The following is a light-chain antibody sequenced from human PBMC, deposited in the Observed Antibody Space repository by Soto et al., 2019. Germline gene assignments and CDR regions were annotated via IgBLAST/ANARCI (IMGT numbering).Light chain of an antibody. CDR3: QQRSNWLT. Sequence: EIMITQSPATPSVSPGERDTPSCRASQSVSSYLAWYQQKPGQAPRLLIYDASNRATGIPARFSGSGSGTDFTLTISSLEPEDFAVYYCQQRSNWLTFGGGTKVDIK. CDR1: QSVSSY. V-gene: IGKV3-11*01. J-gene: IGKJ4*01. CDR2: DAS.